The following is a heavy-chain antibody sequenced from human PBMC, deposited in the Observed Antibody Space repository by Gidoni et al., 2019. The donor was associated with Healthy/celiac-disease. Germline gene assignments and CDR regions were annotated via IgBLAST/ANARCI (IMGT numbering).Heavy chain of an antibody. CDR1: GCSISSGGYY. D-gene: IGHD6-13*01. J-gene: IGHJ4*02. CDR3: ARALSRWDSQLDY. Sequence: QVQLQESGPGLVKPSQTLSLTCTFSGCSISSGGYYWSWIRQHPGKGLEWIGYIYYSGSNYYNPYLKSRVTISVDTSKNQFSLKLSSVTAADTAVYYGARALSRWDSQLDYWGQGTLVTVSS. V-gene: IGHV4-31*03. CDR2: IYYSGSN.